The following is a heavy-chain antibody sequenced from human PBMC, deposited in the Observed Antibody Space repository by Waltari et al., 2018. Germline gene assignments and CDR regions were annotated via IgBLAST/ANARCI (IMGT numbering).Heavy chain of an antibody. D-gene: IGHD5-12*01. CDR2: IYTSGST. V-gene: IGHV4-61*09. CDR3: ARDGYNRVDY. J-gene: IGHJ4*02. Sequence: QVQLQESGPGLVKPSQTLSLTCTVSGDSISSGSYYWTWIRQPAGKGLEWIGYIYTSGSTHYNPSLRGRVTISGDTAKNQFSLKLTSVTAADAAVYYCARDGYNRVDYWGQGTLVTVSS. CDR1: GDSISSGSYY.